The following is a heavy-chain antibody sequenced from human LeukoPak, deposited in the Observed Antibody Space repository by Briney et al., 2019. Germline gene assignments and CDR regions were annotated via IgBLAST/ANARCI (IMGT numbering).Heavy chain of an antibody. V-gene: IGHV4-34*01. CDR3: ARRTYYYDSSGYSYAFDI. CDR2: INHSGST. D-gene: IGHD3-22*01. CDR1: GGSFSGYY. J-gene: IGHJ3*02. Sequence: PSETLSLTCAVYGGSFSGYYWSWIRQPLGKGLEWIGEINHSGSTNYNPSLKSRVTISVDTSKNQFSLKLSSVTAADTAVYYCARRTYYYDSSGYSYAFDIWGQGTMVTVSS.